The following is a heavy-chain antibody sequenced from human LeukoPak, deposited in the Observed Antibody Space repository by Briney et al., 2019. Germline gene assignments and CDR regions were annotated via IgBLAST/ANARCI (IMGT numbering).Heavy chain of an antibody. Sequence: GGSLRLSCAASGFTFNTHWMHWVRQAPGKGLVWVSRVNGDGTNTNYADSVKGRFTISRDNAKNTLYLQMNSLRAEDAAVYYCARETQYDFWSGTYFFTHIMDVWGKGTTVTVSS. CDR1: GFTFNTHW. CDR3: ARETQYDFWSGTYFFTHIMDV. J-gene: IGHJ6*04. V-gene: IGHV3-74*01. D-gene: IGHD3-3*01. CDR2: VNGDGTNT.